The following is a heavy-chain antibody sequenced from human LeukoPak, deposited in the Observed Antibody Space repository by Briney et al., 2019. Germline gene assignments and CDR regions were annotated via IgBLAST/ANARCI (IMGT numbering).Heavy chain of an antibody. Sequence: SETLSLTCTVSGGSISSSSYYWGWIRQPPGKGLEWIGYIYYSGSTNYNPSLKSRVTISVDTSKNQFSLKLSSVTAADTAVYYCARTAVVVVAANWYFDLWGRGTLVTVSS. D-gene: IGHD2-15*01. CDR3: ARTAVVVVAANWYFDL. J-gene: IGHJ2*01. CDR1: GGSISSSSYY. CDR2: IYYSGST. V-gene: IGHV4-61*05.